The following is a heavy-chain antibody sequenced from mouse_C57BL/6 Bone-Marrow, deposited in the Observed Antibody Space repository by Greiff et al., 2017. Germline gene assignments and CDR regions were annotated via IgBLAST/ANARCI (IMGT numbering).Heavy chain of an antibody. V-gene: IGHV14-4*01. CDR2: IDPEIGDT. J-gene: IGHJ2*01. D-gene: IGHD2-3*01. CDR3: SSFDGNYFDF. Sequence: VQLQQSGAELVRPGDSVKLSCTASGFNIKDDYIHWVKQRPEQGLEWLGWIDPEIGDTEYASKFQGKATITSDTSSNTAYLQLSSLTSEDTAVYYCSSFDGNYFDFWGQGTPLTVAS. CDR1: GFNIKDDY.